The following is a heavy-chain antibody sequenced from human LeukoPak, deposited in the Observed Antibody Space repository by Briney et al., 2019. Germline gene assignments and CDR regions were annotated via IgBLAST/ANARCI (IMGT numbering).Heavy chain of an antibody. CDR2: ISYDGSNK. Sequence: GGSLRLSCAASGFTFSSYAMHWVRQAPGKGLEWVAVISYDGSNKYYADSVKGRFTISRDNSKNTLYLQMNSLRAEDTAVYYCAKIQSGMVRDYFDYWGQGTLVTVSS. V-gene: IGHV3-30-3*02. D-gene: IGHD3-10*01. CDR1: GFTFSSYA. CDR3: AKIQSGMVRDYFDY. J-gene: IGHJ4*02.